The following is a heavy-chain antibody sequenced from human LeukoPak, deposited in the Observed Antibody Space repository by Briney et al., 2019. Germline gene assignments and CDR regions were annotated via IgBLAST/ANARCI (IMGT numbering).Heavy chain of an antibody. CDR3: AGCRDGYNGQFDY. J-gene: IGHJ4*02. V-gene: IGHV1-69*13. D-gene: IGHD5-24*01. CDR1: GYTFSGYY. CDR2: IIPIFGTA. Sequence: SVKVSCKASGYTFSGYYIHWVRQAPGQGLEWMGGIIPIFGTANYAQKFQGRVTITADESTSTAYMELSSLKSEDTAVYYCAGCRDGYNGQFDYRGQGTLVTVSS.